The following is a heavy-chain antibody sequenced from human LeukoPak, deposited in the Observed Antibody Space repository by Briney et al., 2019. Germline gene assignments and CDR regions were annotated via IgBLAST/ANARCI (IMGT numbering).Heavy chain of an antibody. CDR2: ISTDGGST. CDR1: GFTFSSYP. Sequence: GGSLRLSCAASGFTFSSYPMHWVRQAPGKGLEYVSAISTDGGSTYYANSVKGRFTISRDNSKNTLYLQMGSLRAEDMAVYYCARDLREGQYQLLYKFDYWGRGTLVTVSS. D-gene: IGHD2-2*02. J-gene: IGHJ4*02. CDR3: ARDLREGQYQLLYKFDY. V-gene: IGHV3-64*01.